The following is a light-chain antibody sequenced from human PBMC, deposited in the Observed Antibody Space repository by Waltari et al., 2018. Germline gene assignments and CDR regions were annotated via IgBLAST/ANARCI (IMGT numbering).Light chain of an antibody. J-gene: IGKJ4*01. CDR1: PSVSSN. Sequence: EIVMTQSPATLSVSPGERATLSCRASPSVSSNLAWYQQKPGQAPRLLIYAASTRATGIPAMFSGSASGSEFTLTISSLQSEDFAVYYCQQCDNWPLTFGGGTRVEIK. CDR3: QQCDNWPLT. CDR2: AAS. V-gene: IGKV3-15*01.